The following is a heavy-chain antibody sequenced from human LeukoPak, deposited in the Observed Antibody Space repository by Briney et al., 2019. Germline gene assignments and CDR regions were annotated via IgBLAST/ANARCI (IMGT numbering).Heavy chain of an antibody. CDR3: ARDRIKQQRILGRSTNYYSYYYMDV. J-gene: IGHJ6*03. CDR2: ISSSGSTI. CDR1: GFTFSSYE. D-gene: IGHD6-13*01. V-gene: IGHV3-48*03. Sequence: GGSLRLSCAASGFTFSSYEMNWVRQAPGKGLEWVSYISSSGSTIYYADSVKGRFTISRDNAKNSLYLQMDSLGPEDTAVYYCARDRIKQQRILGRSTNYYSYYYMDVWGKGTTVTVSS.